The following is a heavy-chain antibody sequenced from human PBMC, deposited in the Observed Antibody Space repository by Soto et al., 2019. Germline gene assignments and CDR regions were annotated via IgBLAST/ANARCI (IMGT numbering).Heavy chain of an antibody. Sequence: GKGLEWMGRIDPSDSQTYYSPSFRGHVTISATKSISTAYLQWSSLKASDTAMYYCARREDTVLALEYWGQGTLVTVSS. CDR3: ARREDTVLALEY. D-gene: IGHD5-18*01. V-gene: IGHV5-10-1*01. J-gene: IGHJ4*02. CDR2: IDPSDSQT.